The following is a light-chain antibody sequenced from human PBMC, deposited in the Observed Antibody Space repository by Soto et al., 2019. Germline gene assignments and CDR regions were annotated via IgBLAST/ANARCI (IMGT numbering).Light chain of an antibody. CDR3: QQYNSPYT. J-gene: IGKJ2*01. Sequence: DIQMTQSPSTLSASVGERVTITCRASQSISSWLAWYQQKPGKAPKVLIYDASSLESGVPSRFSGRGSGTEFTLTISSLQPDDFATYYCQQYNSPYTFGQGTKLEIK. V-gene: IGKV1-5*01. CDR2: DAS. CDR1: QSISSW.